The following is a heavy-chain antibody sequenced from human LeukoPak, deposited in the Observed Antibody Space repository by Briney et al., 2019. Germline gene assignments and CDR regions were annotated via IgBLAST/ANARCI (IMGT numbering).Heavy chain of an antibody. V-gene: IGHV3-74*01. CDR1: GLTYTNYW. CDR3: ATIFDY. D-gene: IGHD3-3*01. CDR2: IDIDGSGT. Sequence: PGRSLRLSCAASGLTYTNYWMHWVRQVPGKGLVWVSRIDIDGSGTSYADSVKGRFTISRDNAKNTLYLQMNSLRAEDTAVYYCATIFDYWGQGILVTVSS. J-gene: IGHJ4*02.